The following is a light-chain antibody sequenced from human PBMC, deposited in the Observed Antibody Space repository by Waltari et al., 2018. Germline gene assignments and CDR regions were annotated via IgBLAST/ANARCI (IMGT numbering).Light chain of an antibody. V-gene: IGKV3-11*01. CDR1: QSVSSY. J-gene: IGKJ5*01. Sequence: EIVLTQSPATLSLSPGARATLSCRASQSVSSYLGWYQQTPGQAPRLLIYDASNRATGIPARFSGSGSGTDFTLTISSLGPEDFAVYYCQQRSDWPPHFGQGTRLEMK. CDR2: DAS. CDR3: QQRSDWPPH.